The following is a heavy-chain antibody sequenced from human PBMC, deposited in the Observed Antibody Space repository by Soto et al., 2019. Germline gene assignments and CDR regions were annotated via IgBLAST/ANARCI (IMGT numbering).Heavy chain of an antibody. CDR2: INHSGST. D-gene: IGHD3-3*01. CDR3: AITLNHRSGSFR. CDR1: GGSFSGYY. J-gene: IGHJ4*02. Sequence: QVQLQQWGAGLLKPSETLSLTCAVYGGSFSGYYWSWIRQPPGKGLEWIGEINHSGSTNYNPSLKSRVDISVDTYKKQFSMKLSYVTDADTAVYYCAITLNHRSGSFRWGQVTLVTVSS. V-gene: IGHV4-34*01.